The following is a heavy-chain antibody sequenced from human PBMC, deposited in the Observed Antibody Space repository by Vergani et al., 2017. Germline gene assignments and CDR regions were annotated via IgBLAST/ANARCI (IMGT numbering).Heavy chain of an antibody. CDR2: ISAYNGNT. CDR3: ARDKGDYVAGLFHY. CDR1: GYTFTSYG. J-gene: IGHJ4*02. D-gene: IGHD4-17*01. Sequence: QVQLVQSGAEVKKPGASVKVSCKASGYTFTSYGISWVRQAPGQGLEWMGWISAYNGNTNYAQKLQGRVTMTTDTSTSTDYMELRSLRSDDSAVYYCARDKGDYVAGLFHYWGEGTVVTVSS. V-gene: IGHV1-18*01.